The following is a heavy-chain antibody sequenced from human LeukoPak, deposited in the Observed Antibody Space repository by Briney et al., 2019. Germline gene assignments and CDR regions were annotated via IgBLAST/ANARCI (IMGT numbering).Heavy chain of an antibody. J-gene: IGHJ4*02. V-gene: IGHV3-66*01. CDR3: ARVAFITVFGVNTPAGAAQG. D-gene: IGHD3-3*01. CDR1: GFTVSSNY. CDR2: IYSGGST. Sequence: TGGSLRLSCAASGFTVSSNYMSWVRQAPGKGLEWVSVIYSGGSTYYADSVKGRFTISRDNSKNTLYLQMNSLRAEDTAVYYCARVAFITVFGVNTPAGAAQGWGQGTLVTVSS.